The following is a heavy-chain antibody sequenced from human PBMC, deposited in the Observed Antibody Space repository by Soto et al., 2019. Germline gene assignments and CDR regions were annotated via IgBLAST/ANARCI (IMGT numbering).Heavy chain of an antibody. CDR1: GGTFSSYT. CDR2: IIPILGIA. CDR3: AGHHPDIVVVVAAGVDWFDP. V-gene: IGHV1-69*02. D-gene: IGHD2-15*01. Sequence: SVKVSCKASGGTFSSYTISWVRQAPGQGLEWMGRIIPILGIANYAQKFQGRVTITADKSTSTAYMELSSLRSEDTAVYYCAGHHPDIVVVVAAGVDWFDPWGQGTLVTVS. J-gene: IGHJ5*02.